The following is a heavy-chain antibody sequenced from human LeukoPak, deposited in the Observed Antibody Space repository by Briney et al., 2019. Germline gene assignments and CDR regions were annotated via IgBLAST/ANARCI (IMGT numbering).Heavy chain of an antibody. D-gene: IGHD2-2*01. CDR1: GGSISSYY. J-gene: IGHJ6*03. CDR3: ARDRRCSSTSCPEDYYYYYMDV. CDR2: IYTSGST. Sequence: SETLSLTCTVSGGSISSYYWSWIRQPAGKGLEWIGRIYTSGSTNYNPSLKSRVTMSVDTSKNHFSLKLSSVTAADTAVYYCARDRRCSSTSCPEDYYYYYMDVWGKGTTVTVSS. V-gene: IGHV4-4*07.